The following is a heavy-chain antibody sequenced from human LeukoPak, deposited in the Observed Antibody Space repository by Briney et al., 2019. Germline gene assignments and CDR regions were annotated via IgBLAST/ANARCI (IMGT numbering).Heavy chain of an antibody. Sequence: GGSLRLSCAASGFTFSSYWMHWVRQAPGKGLVWVSRINSDGSSTSYADSVKGRFTISRDNSKNTLYLQMNSLRAEDTAVYYCAKELADIVVVVAATDGYLFDYWGQGTLVTVSS. CDR2: INSDGSST. V-gene: IGHV3-74*01. J-gene: IGHJ4*02. CDR3: AKELADIVVVVAATDGYLFDY. CDR1: GFTFSSYW. D-gene: IGHD2-15*01.